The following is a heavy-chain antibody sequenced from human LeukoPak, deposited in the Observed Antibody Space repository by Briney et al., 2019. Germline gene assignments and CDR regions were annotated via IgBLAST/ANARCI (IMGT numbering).Heavy chain of an antibody. CDR2: IKHSGST. CDR3: ARTDFWSGYVYY. CDR1: GGSFSGYY. J-gene: IGHJ4*02. V-gene: IGHV4-34*01. Sequence: SETLSLTCADYGGSFSGYYWSWIRQPPGKGLEWIGEIKHSGSTNYNPSLKSRVTISVDTSKNQFSLKLSSVTAADTAVYYCARTDFWSGYVYYWGQGTLVTVSS. D-gene: IGHD3-3*01.